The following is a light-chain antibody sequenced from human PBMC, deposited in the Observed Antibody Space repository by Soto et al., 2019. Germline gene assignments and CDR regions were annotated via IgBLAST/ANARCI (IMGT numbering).Light chain of an antibody. CDR3: QPYGSSRT. V-gene: IGKV3-20*01. J-gene: IGKJ1*01. CDR2: GAS. CDR1: QSVSSSY. Sequence: PGERVTLSCRASQSVSSSYLAWYQQKPGQAPRLLIFGASSRATGIPDRFSGSGSGTDFTLTISRLEPEDFAIYYCQPYGSSRTFGQGTKVDIK.